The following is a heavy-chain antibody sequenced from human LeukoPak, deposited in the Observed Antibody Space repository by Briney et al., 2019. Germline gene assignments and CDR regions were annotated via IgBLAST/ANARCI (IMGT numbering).Heavy chain of an antibody. V-gene: IGHV1-69*04. CDR2: IIPILGIA. J-gene: IGHJ4*02. CDR3: ARASDSIVVVPAATLDY. Sequence: SVKVSCKASGGTFSSYAISWVRQAPGQGLEWMGRIIPILGIANYAQKFQGRVTITADKSTSTAYMELSGLRSEDTAVYYCARASDSIVVVPAATLDYWGQGTLVTVSS. CDR1: GGTFSSYA. D-gene: IGHD2-2*01.